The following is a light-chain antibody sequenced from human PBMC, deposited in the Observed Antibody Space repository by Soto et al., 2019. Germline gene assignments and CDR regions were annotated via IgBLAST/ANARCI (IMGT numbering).Light chain of an antibody. V-gene: IGKV3-20*01. CDR3: QQYGSSPRT. CDR2: GAS. Sequence: DIVMTKSPATLSVSPGERATLSCRASQSVSSSYLAWYQQKPGQAPRLLIYGASSRATGIPDRFSGSGSGTDFTLTISRLEPEDFAVYYCQQYGSSPRTFGQGTKVDIK. CDR1: QSVSSSY. J-gene: IGKJ1*01.